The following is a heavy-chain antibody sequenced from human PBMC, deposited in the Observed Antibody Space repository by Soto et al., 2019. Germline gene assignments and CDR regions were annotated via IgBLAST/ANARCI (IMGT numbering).Heavy chain of an antibody. V-gene: IGHV3-21*01. CDR2: ISSSSSYI. J-gene: IGHJ6*02. D-gene: IGHD5-12*01. CDR3: ASRDIVATMGV. Sequence: GGSLRLSCAASGFTFSSYSMNWVRQAPGKGLEWVSSISSSSSYIYYADSVKGRFTISRDNAKNSLYLQMNSLSAEDTAVYYCASRDIVATMGVWGQGTTVTVSS. CDR1: GFTFSSYS.